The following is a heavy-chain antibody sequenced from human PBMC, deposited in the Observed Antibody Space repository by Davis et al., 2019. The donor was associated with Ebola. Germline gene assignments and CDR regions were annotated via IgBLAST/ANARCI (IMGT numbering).Heavy chain of an antibody. CDR1: GYIFRSYG. D-gene: IGHD6-25*01. CDR2: ISTYNGNT. CDR3: ARDRAATVIEY. J-gene: IGHJ4*02. Sequence: AASVKASCKASGYIFRSYGISWVRQAPGQGLEWMGWISTYNGNTKYAQNFQGRVTMTTDTSTDTAYMELRSLRSDDTAVYYCARDRAATVIEYWGQGSLVTVSS. V-gene: IGHV1-18*04.